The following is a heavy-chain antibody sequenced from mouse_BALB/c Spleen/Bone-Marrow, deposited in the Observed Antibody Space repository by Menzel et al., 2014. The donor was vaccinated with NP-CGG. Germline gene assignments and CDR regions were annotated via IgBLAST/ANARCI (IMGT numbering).Heavy chain of an antibody. D-gene: IGHD1-1*01. Sequence: VQLQQSGPELVKPGASVKIPCKASGYTFTDYNMDWVKQSHGKSLEWIGDINPNNGGTIYSQKFKGKATLTVDKSSSTAYMELRSLTSEDTAVYYCASYYYGSSYAMDYWGQGTSVTVSS. CDR3: ASYYYGSSYAMDY. CDR2: INPNNGGT. J-gene: IGHJ4*01. CDR1: GYTFTDYN. V-gene: IGHV1-18*01.